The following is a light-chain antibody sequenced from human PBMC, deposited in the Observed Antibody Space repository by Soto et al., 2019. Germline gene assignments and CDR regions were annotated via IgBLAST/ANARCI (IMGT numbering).Light chain of an antibody. Sequence: QSARTQPASVSGSPGQSITISCNGTSSDVGAYNYVSWYQQHPGKAPKLMIFEVSDRPSGVSNRFSGSKSGNTASLIISGLQAEDEADYYCSSYTSSNTLVFGGGTKLTVL. V-gene: IGLV2-14*01. CDR1: SSDVGAYNY. CDR2: EVS. J-gene: IGLJ2*01. CDR3: SSYTSSNTLV.